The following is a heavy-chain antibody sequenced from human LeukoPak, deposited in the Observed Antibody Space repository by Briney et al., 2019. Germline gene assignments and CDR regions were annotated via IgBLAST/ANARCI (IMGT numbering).Heavy chain of an antibody. Sequence: GGSLRLSCAASGFTFSSYAMRWVRQAPGKGLEWVSAISGSGGSTYYADSVKGRFTISRDNSKNTLYLQMKSLRAEDTAVYYCARERSLEIAVAGTSFDYWVQGTLVTVSS. D-gene: IGHD6-19*01. V-gene: IGHV3-23*01. CDR3: ARERSLEIAVAGTSFDY. J-gene: IGHJ4*02. CDR1: GFTFSSYA. CDR2: ISGSGGST.